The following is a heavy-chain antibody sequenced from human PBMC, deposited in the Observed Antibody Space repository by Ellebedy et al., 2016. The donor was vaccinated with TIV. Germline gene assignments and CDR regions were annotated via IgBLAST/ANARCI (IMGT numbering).Heavy chain of an antibody. CDR2: ILPISPTP. CDR1: GGTFKTYT. J-gene: IGHJ5*02. Sequence: ASVKVSCEASGGTFKTYTVTWVRQAPGQGLEWVGGILPISPTPNYAQKFQGRVTITADESANIVYMELSSLSSEDTAVYYCARGKDSGNYVGWFDPWGQGTLVTVSS. CDR3: ARGKDSGNYVGWFDP. V-gene: IGHV1-69*13. D-gene: IGHD4-11*01.